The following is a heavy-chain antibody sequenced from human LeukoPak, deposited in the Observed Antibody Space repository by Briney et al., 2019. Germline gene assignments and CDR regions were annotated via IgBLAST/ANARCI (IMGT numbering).Heavy chain of an antibody. CDR1: GFDFSSYT. CDR2: MSYNGRNE. CDR3: AKDPIWSGYPVAFDI. J-gene: IGHJ3*02. D-gene: IGHD3-3*01. V-gene: IGHV3-30*09. Sequence: GGSLRLSCVGSGFDFSSYTMNWVRQAPGKGLEWLTFMSYNGRNEFYADSVKGRFAVSRDNSKSALYLQMNSLRLEDTAVYYCAKDPIWSGYPVAFDIWGQGTMVTVSS.